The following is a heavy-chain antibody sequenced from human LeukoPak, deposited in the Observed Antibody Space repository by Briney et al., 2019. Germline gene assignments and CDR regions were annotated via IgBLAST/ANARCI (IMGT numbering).Heavy chain of an antibody. CDR2: ISYDGHNE. CDR1: GFTFSGYG. CDR3: AKGVGYGGMDV. D-gene: IGHD2-8*01. Sequence: GGSLRLTCAASGFTFSGYGMHWVRQAPGKGLEWVAVISYDGHNEYYADSVKGRFTISRDNSKNTVYVQMNSLRAEDTAVYYCAKGVGYGGMDVWGQGTTVTVSS. J-gene: IGHJ6*02. V-gene: IGHV3-30*18.